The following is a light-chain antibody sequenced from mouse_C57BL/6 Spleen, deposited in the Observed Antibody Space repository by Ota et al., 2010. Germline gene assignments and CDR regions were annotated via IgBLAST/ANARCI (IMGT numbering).Light chain of an antibody. CDR2: WAS. CDR1: QDVGTA. Sequence: DIVMTQSHKFMSTSVGDRVSITCKASQDVGTAIAWFQQKPGQSPKLQFYWASTRHTGVPDRFTGSGSGTDFTLTISNVQSEDLADYFCQQYNNYPXTFGSGTKLEI. CDR3: QQYNNYPXT. J-gene: IGKJ4*01. V-gene: IGKV6-23*01.